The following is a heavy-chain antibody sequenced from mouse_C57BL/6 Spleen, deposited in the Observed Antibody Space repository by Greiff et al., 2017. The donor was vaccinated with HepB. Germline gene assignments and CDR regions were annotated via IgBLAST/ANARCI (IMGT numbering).Heavy chain of an antibody. D-gene: IGHD2-3*01. CDR2: IRSKSNNYAT. Sequence: EVHLVESGGGLVQPKGSLKLSCAASGFSFNTYAMNWVRQAPGKGLEWVARIRSKSNNYATYYADSVKDRFTISRDDSESMLYLQMNNLKTEDTAMYYCVSDGYYAYAMDYWGQGTSVTVSS. CDR1: GFSFNTYA. CDR3: VSDGYYAYAMDY. V-gene: IGHV10-1*01. J-gene: IGHJ4*01.